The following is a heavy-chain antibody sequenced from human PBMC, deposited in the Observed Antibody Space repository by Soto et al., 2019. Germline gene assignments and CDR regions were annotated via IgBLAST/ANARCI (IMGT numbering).Heavy chain of an antibody. J-gene: IGHJ6*02. D-gene: IGHD6-19*01. CDR1: GFTFSSYG. Sequence: QVQLVESGGGVVQPGRSLRLSCAASGFTFSSYGMHWVRQAPGKGLEWVAVISYDGRNKYYADAVKGRFTISRDNSNHTRYLQMSSLRAEDTAVYYCVKDGSSGWPYFYDMDVWGQGTTVTVS. V-gene: IGHV3-30*18. CDR3: VKDGSSGWPYFYDMDV. CDR2: ISYDGRNK.